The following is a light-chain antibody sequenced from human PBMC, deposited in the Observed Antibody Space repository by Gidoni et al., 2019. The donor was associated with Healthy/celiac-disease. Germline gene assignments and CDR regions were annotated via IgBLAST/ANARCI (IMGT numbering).Light chain of an antibody. CDR3: QQSYSTPRT. Sequence: EIQTTHAPSSPSASVGDRVTITCRASQSISSYLNWYQQKPGKAPKLLIYAASSLQSGVPSRFSGSGSGTDFTLTISSLQPEDFATYYCQQSYSTPRTFGQGTKVEIK. V-gene: IGKV1-39*01. CDR1: QSISSY. CDR2: AAS. J-gene: IGKJ1*01.